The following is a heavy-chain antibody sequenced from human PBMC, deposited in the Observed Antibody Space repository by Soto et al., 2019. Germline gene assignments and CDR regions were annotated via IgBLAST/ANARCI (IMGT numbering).Heavy chain of an antibody. Sequence: QVQLQQWGAGPLRPLETLSLTCGVSGGSFSGYYWSWIRQSPGKGLEWIGEINDRGSINYNPSLKNGFSISVDTSKNHFSLNLRFVAAADTAVYYCAREGYDILTGPPWVWYFDLWGRGTLVTVSS. CDR1: GGSFSGYY. CDR2: INDRGSI. D-gene: IGHD3-9*01. J-gene: IGHJ2*01. V-gene: IGHV4-34*01. CDR3: AREGYDILTGPPWVWYFDL.